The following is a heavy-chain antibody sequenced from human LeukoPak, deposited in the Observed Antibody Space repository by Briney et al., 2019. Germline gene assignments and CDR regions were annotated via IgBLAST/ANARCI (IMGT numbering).Heavy chain of an antibody. D-gene: IGHD7-27*01. CDR1: GFTFDDFG. J-gene: IGHJ4*02. CDR3: AKEKGANWDPFDY. Sequence: GGSLRLSCATSGFTFDDFGMAWFRQVPGKGPEWVSGINWNGETIAYRDSVKGRFTISRDSARRSVYLQMNSLRDEDTALYYCAKEKGANWDPFDYWGRGTLVIVSS. CDR2: INWNGETI. V-gene: IGHV3-20*04.